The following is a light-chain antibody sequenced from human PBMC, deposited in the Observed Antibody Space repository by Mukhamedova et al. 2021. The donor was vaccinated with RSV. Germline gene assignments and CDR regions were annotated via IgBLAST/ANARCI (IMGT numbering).Light chain of an antibody. CDR1: SSDVGGYNY. CDR2: EVS. CDR3: SSYTSSSTLCV. J-gene: IGLJ1*01. Sequence: GTSSDVGGYNYVSWYQQHPGKAPKLMIYEVSNRPSGVSNRFSGSKSGNTASLTISGLQAEDEADYYCSSYTSSSTLCVFGTGTKVT. V-gene: IGLV2-14*01.